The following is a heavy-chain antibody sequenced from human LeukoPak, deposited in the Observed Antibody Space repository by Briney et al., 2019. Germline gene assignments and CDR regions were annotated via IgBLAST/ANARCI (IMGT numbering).Heavy chain of an antibody. D-gene: IGHD4-23*01. J-gene: IGHJ3*02. CDR3: ARRLGLRWDLQAFDI. CDR1: GYTFASYD. CDR2: MNPDSGNI. V-gene: IGHV1-8*03. Sequence: GASVKVSCKASGYTFASYDINWVRQATGQGLEWMGWMNPDSGNIGYAQKFQGRVTITRNTSMSTAYMELSSLRSEDTAVYFCARRLGLRWDLQAFDIWGQGTMVTVSS.